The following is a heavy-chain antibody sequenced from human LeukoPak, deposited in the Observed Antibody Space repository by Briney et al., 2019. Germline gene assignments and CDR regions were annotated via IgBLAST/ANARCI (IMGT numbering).Heavy chain of an antibody. V-gene: IGHV3-33*01. J-gene: IGHJ4*02. CDR1: GFSFNTYA. Sequence: GGSLRLSCAASGFSFNTYAMHWVRQAPGQGLEWVALIWHDGSHKSYSNSVRGQFTISRDNSKNTVYLQMNNLRPEDTAVYYCAREIFGSGRYPDFWGQGTLVTVSS. D-gene: IGHD3-10*01. CDR3: AREIFGSGRYPDF. CDR2: IWHDGSHK.